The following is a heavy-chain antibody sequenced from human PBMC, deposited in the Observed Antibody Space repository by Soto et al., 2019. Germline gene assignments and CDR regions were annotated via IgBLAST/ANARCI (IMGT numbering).Heavy chain of an antibody. D-gene: IGHD1-1*01. V-gene: IGHV3-7*01. CDR3: ARENAYRHPNSFDH. Sequence: DSMKGRFTISRDNAKNSLYLQMNSLRAEDTAVYYCARENAYRHPNSFDHWGQGTLVTVSS. J-gene: IGHJ4*02.